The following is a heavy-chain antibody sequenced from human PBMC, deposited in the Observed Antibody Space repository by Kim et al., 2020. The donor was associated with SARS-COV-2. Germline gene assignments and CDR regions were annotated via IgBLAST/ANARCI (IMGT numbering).Heavy chain of an antibody. CDR2: INPSGGST. CDR1: GYTFTSYY. V-gene: IGHV1-46*01. D-gene: IGHD1-7*01. Sequence: ASVKVSCKASGYTFTSYYMHWVRQAPGQGLEWMGIINPSGGSTSYAQKFQGRVTMTRDTSTSTVYMELSSLRSEDTAVYYCAREGLTGTTIWYYFDYWGQGTLVTVSS. J-gene: IGHJ4*02. CDR3: AREGLTGTTIWYYFDY.